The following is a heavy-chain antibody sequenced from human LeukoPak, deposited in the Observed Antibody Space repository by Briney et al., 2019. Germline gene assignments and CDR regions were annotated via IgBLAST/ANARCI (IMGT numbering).Heavy chain of an antibody. D-gene: IGHD1-26*01. CDR2: ISSSSSYI. Sequence: GGPLRLSCAASGFTFSSYSMNWVPPAPGKGLEWVSSISSSSSYIYYADSVKGRFTISRDNAKNSLYLQMNSLRAEDTAVYYCARDGIVGATNGFDYWGQGTLVTVSS. J-gene: IGHJ4*02. CDR1: GFTFSSYS. V-gene: IGHV3-21*01. CDR3: ARDGIVGATNGFDY.